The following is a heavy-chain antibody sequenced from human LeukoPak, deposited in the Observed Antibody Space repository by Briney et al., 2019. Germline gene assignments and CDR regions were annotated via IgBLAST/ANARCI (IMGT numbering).Heavy chain of an antibody. J-gene: IGHJ4*02. CDR1: GFTFSSYS. CDR3: ARDQGLSTGY. CDR2: ISSSSSTI. D-gene: IGHD2/OR15-2a*01. V-gene: IGHV3-48*01. Sequence: GGSLRLSCAASGFTFSSYSMNWVRQAPGKGLEWVSSISSSSSTIYYADSVKGRFTISRDNAKNSLYLQMNSLRAEDTAVYYCARDQGLSTGYWGQGTLVTVSS.